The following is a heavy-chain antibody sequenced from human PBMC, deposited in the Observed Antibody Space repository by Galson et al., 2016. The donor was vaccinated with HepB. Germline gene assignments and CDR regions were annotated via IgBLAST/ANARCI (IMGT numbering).Heavy chain of an antibody. J-gene: IGHJ4*02. CDR3: ARDQNGSYMAY. CDR2: SQHSGNT. CDR1: GGSVSSDNYY. D-gene: IGHD1-26*01. V-gene: IGHV4-61*01. Sequence: SETLSLTCTVSGGSVSSDNYYWTWIRQPPGKGLEWIGFSQHSGNTNCNPSLKSRVTISVDTSKNQFSLKMTSVTAADTAVCYCARDQNGSYMAYWGLGTLVTVSS.